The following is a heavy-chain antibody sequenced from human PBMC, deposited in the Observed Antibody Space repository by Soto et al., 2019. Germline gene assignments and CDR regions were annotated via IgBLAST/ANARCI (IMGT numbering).Heavy chain of an antibody. J-gene: IGHJ6*02. CDR3: GREWFM. Sequence: EAQLVESGGGLVQPGGSLRLSCAASGFTFSSDWMSWVRQAPGKGLEWVANIKQDGSVKHYVDSVKGRFTISRDNAKNSVFLQMNSLRAEDTAVYYCGREWFMWGQGTTVTVSS. V-gene: IGHV3-7*01. CDR1: GFTFSSDW. CDR2: IKQDGSVK. D-gene: IGHD3-10*01.